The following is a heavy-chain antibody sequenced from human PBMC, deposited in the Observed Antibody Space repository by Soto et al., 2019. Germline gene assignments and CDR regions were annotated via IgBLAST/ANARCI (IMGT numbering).Heavy chain of an antibody. V-gene: IGHV1-69*06. CDR3: TRDRDFWSGYSNWFDP. Sequence: SVKVSCKASGGTFISYAISWVRQAPGQGLEWMGGIIPIFGTANYAQKFQGRVTITADKSTSTAYMELSSLRSEDTAVYYCTRDRDFWSGYSNWFDPWGQGTLVTVSS. J-gene: IGHJ5*02. CDR1: GGTFISYA. D-gene: IGHD3-3*01. CDR2: IIPIFGTA.